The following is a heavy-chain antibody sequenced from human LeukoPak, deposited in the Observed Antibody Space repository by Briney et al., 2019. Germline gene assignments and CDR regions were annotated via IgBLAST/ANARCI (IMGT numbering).Heavy chain of an antibody. Sequence: QPGGSLRLSCAASGFIFSDYWMTWVRQAPGKGLEWVADINEGGSETYYVDSVKDRFTISRDNARNSVFLQMSSLRAEDTAVYYCARLWGFKDTHYWGQGTLVTVSS. CDR1: GFIFSDYW. CDR2: INEGGSET. V-gene: IGHV3-7*01. D-gene: IGHD3-16*01. CDR3: ARLWGFKDTHY. J-gene: IGHJ4*02.